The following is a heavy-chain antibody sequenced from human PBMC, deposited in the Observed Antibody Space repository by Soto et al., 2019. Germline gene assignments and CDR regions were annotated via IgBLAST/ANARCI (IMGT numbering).Heavy chain of an antibody. CDR1: GFTFSLYG. CDR3: AKDSGYSGYDVYDYYYGMDV. Sequence: QLVESGGGVVQPGRSLRLSCAASGFTFSLYGMHWVRQAPGKGLEWVAVTSYDGSNTDYADSVKGRFTVSRHNSKNTLYLQMSSLRAEDTAVYYCAKDSGYSGYDVYDYYYGMDVWGQGTTVTVSS. CDR2: TSYDGSNT. V-gene: IGHV3-30*18. D-gene: IGHD5-12*01. J-gene: IGHJ6*02.